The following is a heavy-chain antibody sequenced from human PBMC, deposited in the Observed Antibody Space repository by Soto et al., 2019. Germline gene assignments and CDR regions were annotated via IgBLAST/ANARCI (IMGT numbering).Heavy chain of an antibody. J-gene: IGHJ3*02. CDR2: IKQDGSEK. CDR1: GFTFSRYW. CDR3: ARDELSGAFDI. V-gene: IGHV3-7*01. D-gene: IGHD1-26*01. Sequence: HPGGSLRLSCAASGFTFSRYWMSWVRQAPGKGLEWVANIKQDGSEKYYVDSVKGRFTISRDNAKNSLYLQMNSLRAEDTAVYYCARDELSGAFDIWGQGTMVTVSS.